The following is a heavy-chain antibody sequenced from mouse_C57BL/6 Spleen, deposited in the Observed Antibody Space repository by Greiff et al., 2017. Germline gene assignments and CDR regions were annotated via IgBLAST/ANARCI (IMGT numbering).Heavy chain of an antibody. CDR1: GYTFTSYW. V-gene: IGHV1-55*01. D-gene: IGHD1-1*01. CDR3: ARSNYDYAMDY. CDR2: IYPGSGST. Sequence: VQLQQPGAELVKPGASVKLSCKASGYTFTSYWITWVKQRPGQGLEWIGDIYPGSGSTNYNEKFKSKATLTVDTSSSTAYMQLSSLTSEDSAVYYCARSNYDYAMDYWGQGTSVTVSS. J-gene: IGHJ4*01.